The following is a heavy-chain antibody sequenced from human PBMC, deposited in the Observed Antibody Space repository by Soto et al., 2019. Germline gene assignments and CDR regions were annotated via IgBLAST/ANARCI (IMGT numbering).Heavy chain of an antibody. V-gene: IGHV4-34*01. CDR3: ARISYRGSGRLQLCFFGYSSGLNYYYYGMDV. CDR1: GGSFSGYY. J-gene: IGHJ6*02. Sequence: PSETLSLTCAVYGGSFSGYYWSWIRQSPGKGLEWIGEINHSGSTNYNPSLKSRVTISVDTSKNQFSLKLSSVTAADTAVYFCARISYRGSGRLQLCFFGYSSGLNYYYYGMDVWGQGTTVTVSS. D-gene: IGHD6-19*01. CDR2: INHSGST.